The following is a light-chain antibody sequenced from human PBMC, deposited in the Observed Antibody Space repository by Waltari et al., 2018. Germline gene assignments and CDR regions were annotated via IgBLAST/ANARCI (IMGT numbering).Light chain of an antibody. V-gene: IGLV1-51*02. CDR3: GTWDSSLSGAV. CDR2: ENT. Sequence: QSVLTPPPSVSAAPGQRVTISCSGGSYNIGNNDVSLYRQFPGTAPQLLIYENTEQPSGIPGRFSGSKSGTSATLDITGLQAGDEADYYCGTWDSSLSGAVFGGGTHLTVL. J-gene: IGLJ7*01. CDR1: SYNIGNND.